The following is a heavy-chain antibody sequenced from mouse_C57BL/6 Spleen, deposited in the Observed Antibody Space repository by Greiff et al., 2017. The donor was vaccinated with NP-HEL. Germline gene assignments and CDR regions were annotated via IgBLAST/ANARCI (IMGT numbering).Heavy chain of an antibody. V-gene: IGHV1-53*01. CDR3: AREGGQLRLPDY. D-gene: IGHD3-2*02. CDR2: INPSNGGT. J-gene: IGHJ2*01. CDR1: GYTFTSYW. Sequence: QVQLQQPGTELVKPGASVKLSCKASGYTFTSYWMHWVKQRPGQGLAWIGNINPSNGGTNYNEKFKSKATLNVDKSSSTAYMQLSSLTSEDSAVYYCAREGGQLRLPDYWGQGTTLTVSS.